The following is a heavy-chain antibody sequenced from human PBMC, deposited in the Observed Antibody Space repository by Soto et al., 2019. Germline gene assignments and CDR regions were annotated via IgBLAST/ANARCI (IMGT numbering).Heavy chain of an antibody. V-gene: IGHV3-23*01. CDR3: AKVMGWSDAFDI. CDR1: GFTFSSFA. J-gene: IGHJ3*02. Sequence: GGSLRLSCAASGFTFSSFAMSWVRQAPGKGLEWVSAISGSGGSTYYADSVKGRFTISRDNSKNTLYLQMNSLRAEDTAVYYCAKVMGWSDAFDIWGQGTMVTVSS. CDR2: ISGSGGST. D-gene: IGHD2-8*01.